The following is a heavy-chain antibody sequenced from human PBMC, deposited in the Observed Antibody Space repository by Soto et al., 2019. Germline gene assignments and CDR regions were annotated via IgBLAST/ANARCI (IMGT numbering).Heavy chain of an antibody. V-gene: IGHV3-9*01. CDR3: AKSPGQGYFDY. CDR1: GFTFDDYA. J-gene: IGHJ4*02. Sequence: GGSLRLSCAASGFTFDDYAMHWVRQAPGKGLEWVSGISWNSGSIGYADSVKGRFTISRDNAKNSLYLQMNSLRAEDTALYYCAKSPGQGYFDYWGQGTLVTVSS. CDR2: ISWNSGSI.